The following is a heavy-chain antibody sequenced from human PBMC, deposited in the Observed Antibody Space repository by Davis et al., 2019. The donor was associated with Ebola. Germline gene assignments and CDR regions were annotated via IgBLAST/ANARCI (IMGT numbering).Heavy chain of an antibody. CDR1: GYSFTSYW. CDR3: ARHFRMTTNAFDY. V-gene: IGHV5-10-1*01. Sequence: GESLKISCKGSGYSFTSYWISWVRQMPGKGLEWMGRIDPSDSYTNSSPSFQGHVTISADKSISTAYLQWSSLKASDTAMYYCARHFRMTTNAFDYWGQGTLVTVSS. J-gene: IGHJ4*02. D-gene: IGHD4-17*01. CDR2: IDPSDSYT.